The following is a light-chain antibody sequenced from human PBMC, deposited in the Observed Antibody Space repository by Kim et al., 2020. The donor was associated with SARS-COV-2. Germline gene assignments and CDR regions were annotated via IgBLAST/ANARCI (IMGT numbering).Light chain of an antibody. Sequence: QAAVTQEPSLTVSPGETVTLTCGSSTGAVTSGHYPYWFQQKPGQAPRTLIYDTSNKHSWTPARFSGSLLGGKAALTLSGAQPEDEAEYYCLLSYSGAHVVFGGGTQLTVL. CDR1: TGAVTSGHY. CDR3: LLSYSGAHVV. CDR2: DTS. V-gene: IGLV7-46*01. J-gene: IGLJ2*01.